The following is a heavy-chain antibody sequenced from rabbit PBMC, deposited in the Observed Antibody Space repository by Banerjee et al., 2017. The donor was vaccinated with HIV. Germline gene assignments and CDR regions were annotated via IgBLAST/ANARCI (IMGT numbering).Heavy chain of an antibody. CDR2: IHSSSGST. CDR1: GFSFRSGYD. V-gene: IGHV1S45*01. CDR3: ARGGNTAGDGAAL. D-gene: IGHD7-1*01. J-gene: IGHJ6*01. Sequence: QEQLEESGGGRVEPGASLTLTCKASGFSFRSGYDMCWVRQAPGKGLEWIACIHSSSGSTYYASWAKGRFTISKTSSTTVTLQMTSLTAADTATYFCARGGNTAGDGAALWGPGTLVTVS.